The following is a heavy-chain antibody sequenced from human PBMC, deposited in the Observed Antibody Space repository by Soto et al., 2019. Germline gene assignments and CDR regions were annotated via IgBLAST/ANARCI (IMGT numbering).Heavy chain of an antibody. CDR1: GYAFTSYA. CDR3: AIGVVVPAAMYNWFDP. J-gene: IGHJ5*02. D-gene: IGHD2-2*01. V-gene: IGHV1-3*01. Sequence: ASVKVSCKASGYAFTSYAMHWVRQAPGQRLEWMGWINAGNGSTKYSQKFQGRVTITRDTSASTAYMELSSLRSEDTAVYYCAIGVVVPAAMYNWFDPWGKGTLVTVSS. CDR2: INAGNGST.